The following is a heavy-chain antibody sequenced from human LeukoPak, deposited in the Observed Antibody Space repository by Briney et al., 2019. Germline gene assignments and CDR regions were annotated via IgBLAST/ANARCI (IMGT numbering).Heavy chain of an antibody. Sequence: SETLSLTCTVSGGSITNFYWGWSRQPPGTGLEWIGYILYTGITRYNPSLNSRLTMSVDTSINQFSLSLSSVTAADTATYYCVRYLSSGLALWGQGTLVTVSS. D-gene: IGHD3-22*01. CDR2: ILYTGIT. CDR1: GGSITNFY. V-gene: IGHV4-59*13. CDR3: VRYLSSGLAL. J-gene: IGHJ1*01.